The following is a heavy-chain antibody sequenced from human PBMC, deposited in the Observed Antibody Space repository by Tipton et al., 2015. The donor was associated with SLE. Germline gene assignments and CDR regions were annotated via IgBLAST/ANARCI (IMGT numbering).Heavy chain of an antibody. Sequence: TLSLTCTVSGGSISRSSNYWGWIRQPPGKGLEWIGSIYYSGSIYYNPSLKSRVTISVDTSKNQFSLKLSSVTAADTAVYNCARGLGFLDYWGQGTLVTVSS. CDR1: GGSISRSSNY. V-gene: IGHV4-39*01. CDR3: ARGLGFLDY. D-gene: IGHD4-17*01. CDR2: IYYSGSI. J-gene: IGHJ4*02.